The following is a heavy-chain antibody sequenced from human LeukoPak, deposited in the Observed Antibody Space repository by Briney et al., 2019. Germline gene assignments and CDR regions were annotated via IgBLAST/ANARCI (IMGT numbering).Heavy chain of an antibody. J-gene: IGHJ4*02. CDR1: GFTFSSYS. Sequence: GGSPRLSCAASGFTFSSYSMNWVRQAPGKGLEWVSSISSSSSYIYYADSVKGRFTISRDNAKNSLYLQMNSLRAEDTAVYYCARIEAVAGTGGDYWGQGALVTVSS. D-gene: IGHD6-19*01. CDR2: ISSSSSYI. CDR3: ARIEAVAGTGGDY. V-gene: IGHV3-21*01.